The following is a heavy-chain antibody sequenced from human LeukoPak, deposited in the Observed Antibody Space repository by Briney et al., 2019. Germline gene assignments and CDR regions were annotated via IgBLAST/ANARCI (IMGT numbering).Heavy chain of an antibody. J-gene: IGHJ4*02. CDR2: IYYSGST. CDR1: GYSISSGYY. V-gene: IGHV4-30-4*08. CDR3: ARDGRRILDY. D-gene: IGHD3-3*01. Sequence: PSETLSLTCAVSGYSISSGYYWSWIRQPPGKGLEWIGYIYYSGSTYYNPSLKSRVTISVDTSKNQFSLKLSSVTAADTAVYYCARDGRRILDYWGQGTLVTVSS.